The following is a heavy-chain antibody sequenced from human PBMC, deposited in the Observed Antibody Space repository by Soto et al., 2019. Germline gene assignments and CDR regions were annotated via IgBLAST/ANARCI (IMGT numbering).Heavy chain of an antibody. CDR2: IIPFFATA. CDR1: GGTFSTGA. Sequence: QVQLVQSGAEVKKPGASVKVSCKASGGTFSTGAFNWVRQTPGQGLEWMGGIIPFFATASYAQKFQGRVTITADGSTSTVYMDLNSLRSEDTAVYFCARAHSSGWFYFDFWGQGTLVTVSS. D-gene: IGHD3-22*01. V-gene: IGHV1-69*12. CDR3: ARAHSSGWFYFDF. J-gene: IGHJ4*02.